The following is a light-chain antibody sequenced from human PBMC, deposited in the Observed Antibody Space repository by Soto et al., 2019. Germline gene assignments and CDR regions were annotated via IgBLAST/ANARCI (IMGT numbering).Light chain of an antibody. V-gene: IGKV1-5*03. Sequence: IHTTQSPSTLSASLGYRFTMNSRASQTINSWMAWYQRKPEKAPTLLIYKASNLQSWVPSTFSGSGSGTEFTLTISSLQPDDFATYYCQQYNSYWTFGQGTKV. CDR1: QTINSW. CDR3: QQYNSYWT. CDR2: KAS. J-gene: IGKJ1*01.